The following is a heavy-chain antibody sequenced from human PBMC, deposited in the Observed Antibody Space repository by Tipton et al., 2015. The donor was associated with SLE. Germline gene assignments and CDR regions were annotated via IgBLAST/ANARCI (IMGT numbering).Heavy chain of an antibody. Sequence: TLSLTCTVSGGSISSGSYYWSWIRQPAGKGLEWIGRIYTSGSTNYNPSLKSRVTISVDTSKNQFSLKLSSVTAADTAVYYCASRPLLRTSPDYWGQGTLVTVSS. CDR1: GGSISSGSYY. J-gene: IGHJ4*02. CDR2: IYTSGST. CDR3: ASRPLLRTSPDY. V-gene: IGHV4-61*02. D-gene: IGHD3-22*01.